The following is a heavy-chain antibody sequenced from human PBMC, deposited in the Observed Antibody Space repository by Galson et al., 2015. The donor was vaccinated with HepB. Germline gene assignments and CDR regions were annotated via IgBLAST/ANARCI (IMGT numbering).Heavy chain of an antibody. D-gene: IGHD3-22*01. Sequence: SLRLSCAASGFTFSSYGMHWVRQAPGKGLEWVAVIWYDGSNKYYADSVKGRFTISRDNSKNTLYLQMNSLRAEDTAVYYCARETPPLYYDSSGYQRYFDYWGQGTLVTVSS. CDR2: IWYDGSNK. CDR3: ARETPPLYYDSSGYQRYFDY. J-gene: IGHJ4*02. V-gene: IGHV3-33*01. CDR1: GFTFSSYG.